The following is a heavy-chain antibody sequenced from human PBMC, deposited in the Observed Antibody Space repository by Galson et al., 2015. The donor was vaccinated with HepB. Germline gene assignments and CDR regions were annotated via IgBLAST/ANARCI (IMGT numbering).Heavy chain of an antibody. CDR3: VGENAIGP. Sequence: ALRLSCAAPGLTVNSHYYMRWARQAPAQGLEWAGVIYSAGNAYHGDSVQARFTLSRDNFKRTMYLLMNSLRAEDTAVYYCVGENAIGPWGQGTLVTVSS. CDR1: GLTVNSHY. V-gene: IGHV3-66*01. CDR2: IYSAGNA. J-gene: IGHJ5*02. D-gene: IGHD2-8*01.